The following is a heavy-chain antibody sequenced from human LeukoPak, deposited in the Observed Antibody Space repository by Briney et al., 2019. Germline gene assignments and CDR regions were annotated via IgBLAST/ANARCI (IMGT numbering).Heavy chain of an antibody. CDR3: AKGPYSSGWWDY. CDR2: ISYDGSNK. J-gene: IGHJ4*02. D-gene: IGHD6-19*01. Sequence: GGSLRLSCLVSGFTLGESSLSWFRHVPGKGLEWVAVISYDGSNKYYADSVKGRFTISRDNSKNTLYLQMNSLRAEDTAVYYCAKGPYSSGWWDYWGQGTLVTVSS. CDR1: GFTLGESS. V-gene: IGHV3-30*18.